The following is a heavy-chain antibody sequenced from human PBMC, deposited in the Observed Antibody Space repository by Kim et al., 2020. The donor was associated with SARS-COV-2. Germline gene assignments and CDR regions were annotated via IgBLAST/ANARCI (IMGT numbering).Heavy chain of an antibody. Sequence: SETLSLTCAVYGGSFSGYYWSWIRQPPGKGLEWIGEINHSGSTNYNPSLKSRVTISVDTSKNQFSLKLSSVTAADTAVYYCARAFYYGSGSRPRWFDPWGQGTLVTVSS. CDR1: GGSFSGYY. D-gene: IGHD3-10*01. V-gene: IGHV4-34*01. CDR2: INHSGST. J-gene: IGHJ5*02. CDR3: ARAFYYGSGSRPRWFDP.